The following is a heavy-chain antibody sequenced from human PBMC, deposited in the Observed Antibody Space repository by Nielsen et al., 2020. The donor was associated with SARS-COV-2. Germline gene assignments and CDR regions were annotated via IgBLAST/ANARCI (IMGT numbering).Heavy chain of an antibody. CDR3: AKVGPSHSNYRYFDY. Sequence: GGSLRLSCAASGFTFDDYAMHWVRQAPGKGLEWVSAVSGSGDNTYYADSVEGRFTISRDNSKNTLYLQMNSLRDEDTAVYYCAKVGPSHSNYRYFDYWGQGTLVTVSS. D-gene: IGHD4-11*01. CDR2: VSGSGDNT. CDR1: GFTFDDYA. J-gene: IGHJ4*02. V-gene: IGHV3-23*01.